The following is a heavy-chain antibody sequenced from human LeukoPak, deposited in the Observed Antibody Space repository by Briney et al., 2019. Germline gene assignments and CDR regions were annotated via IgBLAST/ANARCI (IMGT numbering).Heavy chain of an antibody. J-gene: IGHJ3*02. CDR3: AKDYIGYCSSTSCPPDAFDI. CDR1: GFTFSSYA. CDR2: ISDSGDRT. V-gene: IGHV3-23*01. D-gene: IGHD2-2*01. Sequence: PGGSLRLSCAASGFTFSSYAVSWVRQAPGKGLAWVSAISDSGDRTQYADSVKGRFTISRDNSKNTLYLQMNSLRAEDTAVYYCAKDYIGYCSSTSCPPDAFDIWGQGTMVTVSS.